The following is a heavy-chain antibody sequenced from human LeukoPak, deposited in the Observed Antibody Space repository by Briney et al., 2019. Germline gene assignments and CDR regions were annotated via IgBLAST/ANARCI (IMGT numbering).Heavy chain of an antibody. J-gene: IGHJ4*02. CDR3: AQWSRYFDY. D-gene: IGHD1-26*01. V-gene: IGHV3-23*01. CDR2: ISGSGYST. CDR1: GFTFNNYA. Sequence: GGSLRLSCVASGFTFNNYAMTWVRQAPGKGLEWVSAISGSGYSTYYADSVKGRFTISRDNSKNTLYLQMNSLRAEDTALYFCAQWSRYFDYWGQGTLVTVSS.